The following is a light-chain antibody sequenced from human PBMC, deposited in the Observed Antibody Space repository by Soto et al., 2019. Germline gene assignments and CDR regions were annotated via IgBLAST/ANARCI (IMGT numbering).Light chain of an antibody. CDR2: KAS. CDR3: QQYNTYSYT. V-gene: IGKV1-5*03. CDR1: QSISTW. J-gene: IGKJ5*01. Sequence: IQMTQSPSTLPASVGDRVTITCRANQSISTWLAWYQQKPGKAPNLLIYKASRLETGVPSRFSGSGSGTEFTLTISSLQPDDFAIYYCQQYNTYSYTFGQGTRLEIK.